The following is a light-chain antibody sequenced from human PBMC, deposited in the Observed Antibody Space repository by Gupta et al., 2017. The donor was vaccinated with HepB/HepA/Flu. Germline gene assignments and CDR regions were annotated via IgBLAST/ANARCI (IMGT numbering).Light chain of an antibody. J-gene: IGLJ1*01. Sequence: SALTQPASVSGSPGQSITISCTGTSSDVGSHNSVSWYQQHPGKAPKFLIYDVSKRPSGVSDRFSGSKSGNTATLTVSGRQAEDEAYYYCCAYADADNYVFRTGTKVTVL. V-gene: IGLV2-14*03. CDR1: SSDVGSHNS. CDR2: DVS. CDR3: CAYADADNYV.